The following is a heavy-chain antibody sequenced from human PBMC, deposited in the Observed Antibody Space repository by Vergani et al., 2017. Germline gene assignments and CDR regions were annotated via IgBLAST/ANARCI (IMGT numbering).Heavy chain of an antibody. J-gene: IGHJ6*02. CDR2: ISGFSGDT. Sequence: QSQLVQSGAEVRKPGASLKVSCKSFNYTFRSFGITWVRQAPGQGLEWMGWISGFSGDTNYAQKFQDRVTMTTDTSTATAYMELRILRSDDTAVYYCAGDFPCDYDSMTGPLGYFYAIDDWGQGTAVTVS. CDR1: NYTFRSFG. D-gene: IGHD3-9*01. CDR3: AGDFPCDYDSMTGPLGYFYAIDD. V-gene: IGHV1-18*01.